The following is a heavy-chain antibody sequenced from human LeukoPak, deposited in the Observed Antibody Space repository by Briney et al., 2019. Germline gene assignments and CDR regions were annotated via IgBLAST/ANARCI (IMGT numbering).Heavy chain of an antibody. D-gene: IGHD4-17*01. Sequence: GASLQISSKCSGSSFTSYWIGWVRQLPGKGLEWMGIIYPGDSDTSYSPSFQGQVTISADTSISTAYLQWSSLKASDTAMYYCARLPMTTVTTRHFDYWGQGTLVTVSS. V-gene: IGHV5-51*01. CDR2: IYPGDSDT. CDR3: ARLPMTTVTTRHFDY. J-gene: IGHJ4*02. CDR1: GSSFTSYW.